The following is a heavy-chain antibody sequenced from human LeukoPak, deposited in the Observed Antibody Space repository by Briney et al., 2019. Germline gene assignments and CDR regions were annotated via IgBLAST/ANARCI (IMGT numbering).Heavy chain of an antibody. D-gene: IGHD3-10*01. V-gene: IGHV1-2*02. CDR2: INPNSGGT. J-gene: IGHJ5*02. Sequence: RASVKVSCKASGYTFTCHYMHWVRKAPGQGLEWMGWINPNSGGTNYAQKFQGRVTMTRDTSISTAYMALSRLRSDDTAVYYCAGAPLLWFGETQKITNWFDPWGQGTLVTVSS. CDR1: GYTFTCHY. CDR3: AGAPLLWFGETQKITNWFDP.